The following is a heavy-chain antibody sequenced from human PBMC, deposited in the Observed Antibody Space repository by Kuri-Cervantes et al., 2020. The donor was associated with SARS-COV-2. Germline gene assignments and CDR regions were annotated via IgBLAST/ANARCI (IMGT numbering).Heavy chain of an antibody. D-gene: IGHD3-3*01. CDR2: TNTDGSST. J-gene: IGHJ4*02. Sequence: GGPLRLSCAASGFTFSNYWMHWVRQAPGKGLVWVSRTNTDGSSTSYADSVKGRFTISRDNAKNTLYLQMNSLRAEDTAVYYCARAFLRGGSGYWGQGTLVTVSS. CDR1: GFTFSNYW. V-gene: IGHV3-74*01. CDR3: ARAFLRGGSGY.